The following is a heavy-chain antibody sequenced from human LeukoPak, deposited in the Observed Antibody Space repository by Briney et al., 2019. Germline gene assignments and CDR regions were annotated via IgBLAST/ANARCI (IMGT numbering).Heavy chain of an antibody. J-gene: IGHJ3*02. CDR1: GFTFNTYV. CDR3: ATGGYSYGYDAFDI. D-gene: IGHD5-18*01. V-gene: IGHV3-30*19. Sequence: GGSLRLSCAASGFTFNTYVMQWVRQAPGKGLEWVAVISYDGSNKYYADSVKGRFTISRDNSKNALYLQMNSLRAEDTAVYYCATGGYSYGYDAFDIWGQGTMVTVSS. CDR2: ISYDGSNK.